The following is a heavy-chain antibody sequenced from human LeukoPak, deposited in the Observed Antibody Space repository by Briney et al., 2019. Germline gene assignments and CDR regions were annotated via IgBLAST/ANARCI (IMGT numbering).Heavy chain of an antibody. V-gene: IGHV3-23*01. CDR2: ISGSGGST. Sequence: GGSLTLSCPATGFTFSSYAMSWVRQAPGKGLEWVSAISGSGGSTYYADSVKGRFTISRDNAKNTLYLQMNSRRAEDTAVYYCAKERGSGYDFDYWGQGTLVTVSS. D-gene: IGHD5-12*01. CDR1: GFTFSSYA. CDR3: AKERGSGYDFDY. J-gene: IGHJ4*02.